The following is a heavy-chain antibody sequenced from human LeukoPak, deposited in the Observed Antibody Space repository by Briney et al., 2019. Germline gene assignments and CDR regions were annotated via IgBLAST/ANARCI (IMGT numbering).Heavy chain of an antibody. D-gene: IGHD6-6*01. CDR2: ISFDASYN. CDR1: GFTFSTYA. J-gene: IGHJ6*03. CDR3: ARGGVPYYYYYMDV. V-gene: IGHV3-30*04. Sequence: GGSLRISCAASGFTFSTYAMYWVRQAPGKGLEWVAGISFDASYNYSADSVKGRFTISRDNSENTHYLHMSSLRPDDTAVYYCARGGVPYYYYYMDVWGKGTTVTVSS.